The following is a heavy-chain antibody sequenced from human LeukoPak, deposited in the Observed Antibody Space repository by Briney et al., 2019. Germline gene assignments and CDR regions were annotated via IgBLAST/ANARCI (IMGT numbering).Heavy chain of an antibody. CDR3: ARVGQQLGAFDY. J-gene: IGHJ4*02. CDR1: GGSISSGGYY. D-gene: IGHD6-13*01. CDR2: IYHSGST. V-gene: IGHV4-30-2*01. Sequence: PSETLSLTCTVSGGSISSGGYYWSWIRQPPGKGLEWIGYIYHSGSTYYNPSLKSRVTISVDRSKNQFSLKLSSVTAADTAVYYCARVGQQLGAFDYWGQGTLVTVSS.